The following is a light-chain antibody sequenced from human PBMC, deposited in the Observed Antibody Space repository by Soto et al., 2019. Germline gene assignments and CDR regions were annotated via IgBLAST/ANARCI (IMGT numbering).Light chain of an antibody. V-gene: IGLV2-18*02. J-gene: IGLJ1*01. CDR1: SSDIGTYNR. Sequence: QSALTQPRSVSGSPGQSITISCIGTSSDIGTYNRVSWYQQPPGTAPKLIIYEVNNRPSGVPDRFSGSKSGNTASLIISGLQAEDEADYYCNSFTTSNTYVFGTGTKVTVL. CDR2: EVN. CDR3: NSFTTSNTYV.